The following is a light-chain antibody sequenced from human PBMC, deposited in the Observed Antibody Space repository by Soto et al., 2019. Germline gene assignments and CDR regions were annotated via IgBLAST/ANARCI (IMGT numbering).Light chain of an antibody. CDR1: QDISTY. V-gene: IGKV1-8*01. CDR3: QQYYSYPWT. J-gene: IGKJ1*01. Sequence: AIRMTQSPSSFSASTGDRVTITCRASQDISTYLAWYQQKPGKAPKLLIYAASTLQSGVPSRLSGNGSGTEFTLTIRSLPSDEFATYYCQQYYSYPWTFGQGTKVEIK. CDR2: AAS.